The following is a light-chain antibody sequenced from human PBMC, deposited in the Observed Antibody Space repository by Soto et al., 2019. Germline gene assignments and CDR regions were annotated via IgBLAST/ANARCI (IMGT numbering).Light chain of an antibody. V-gene: IGLV2-14*03. Sequence: QSALTQPASVSGSPRQSVTISCTGASSDVGAYEHVSWYQQHPGRAPKLILYDVNNRPSGVSNHFSGSKSGNTPSLVISGLQANDEADYYCSSYSTTNILVFGSGTKVTVL. CDR1: SSDVGAYEH. CDR2: DVN. CDR3: SSYSTTNILV. J-gene: IGLJ1*01.